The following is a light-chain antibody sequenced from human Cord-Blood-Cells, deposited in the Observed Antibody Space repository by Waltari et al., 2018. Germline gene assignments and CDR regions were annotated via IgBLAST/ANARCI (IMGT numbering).Light chain of an antibody. CDR2: GAS. CDR1: QSVSSSY. V-gene: IGKV3-20*01. Sequence: EIVLTQSPGTLSFSPGERATLSCRASQSVSSSYLAWYQLKPGQAPRLRIYGASRRAIGIPERFSGGGSGTDFTLIISRLEPEDFAVYYCQQYGSSPPITFGQGTRLEIK. CDR3: QQYGSSPPIT. J-gene: IGKJ5*01.